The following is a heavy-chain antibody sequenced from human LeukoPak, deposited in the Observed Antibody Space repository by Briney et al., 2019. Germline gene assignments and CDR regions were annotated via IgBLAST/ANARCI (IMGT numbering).Heavy chain of an antibody. D-gene: IGHD3-10*01. CDR3: ARRSPITMVRGVMRGYYFDY. V-gene: IGHV4-39*01. J-gene: IGHJ4*02. CDR2: IYYSGST. CDR1: GGSISSSSYY. Sequence: SETLSLTCTVSGGSISSSSYYWGWIRQPPGTGLEWIGSIYYSGSTYYNPSLKSRVTISVDTSKNQFSLKLSSVTAADTAVYYCARRSPITMVRGVMRGYYFDYWGQGTLVTVSS.